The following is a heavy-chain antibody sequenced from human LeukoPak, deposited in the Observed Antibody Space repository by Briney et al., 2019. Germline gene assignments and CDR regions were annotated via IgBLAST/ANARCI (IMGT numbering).Heavy chain of an antibody. V-gene: IGHV2-70*11. CDR1: GFSLSTSGMC. D-gene: IGHD3-22*01. Sequence: SGPALVKPTQTPTLTCTFSGFSLSTSGMCVSWIRQPPGKALEWLARIDWDDDKYYSTSLKTRLTISKDTSKNQVVLTMTNMDPVDTATYYCARSSYYYDSSGYPLDYWGQGNLATVSS. CDR3: ARSSYYYDSSGYPLDY. CDR2: IDWDDDK. J-gene: IGHJ4*02.